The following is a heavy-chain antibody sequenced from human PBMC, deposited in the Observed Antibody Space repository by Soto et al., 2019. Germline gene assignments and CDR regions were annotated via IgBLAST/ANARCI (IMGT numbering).Heavy chain of an antibody. V-gene: IGHV1-69*13. CDR3: ARLYGDYGYYYYGMDV. Sequence: SVKVSCKASGGTFSSYAISWVRQAPGQGLEWMGGIIPIFGTTNYAQKFQDRVTITADESKSTAYIELSSLRTEDKAVDYRARLYGDYGYYYYGMDVWGQGTTVTVAS. D-gene: IGHD4-17*01. CDR2: IIPIFGTT. J-gene: IGHJ6*01. CDR1: GGTFSSYA.